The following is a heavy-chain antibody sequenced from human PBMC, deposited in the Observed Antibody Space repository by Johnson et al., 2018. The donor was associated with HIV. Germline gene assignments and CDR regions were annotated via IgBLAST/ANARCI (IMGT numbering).Heavy chain of an antibody. D-gene: IGHD5-18*01. CDR3: AKVDTAMVNAFDI. V-gene: IGHV3-23*04. J-gene: IGHJ3*02. Sequence: VQLVESGGGLVQPGRSLRLSCAASGFTFDDYAMHWVRQAPGKGLEWVSGISGSGGSTYYADSVKGRFTISRDNSKNTLYLQMNSLRAEDTAVYYCAKVDTAMVNAFDIWGQGTMVTVSS. CDR1: GFTFDDYA. CDR2: ISGSGGST.